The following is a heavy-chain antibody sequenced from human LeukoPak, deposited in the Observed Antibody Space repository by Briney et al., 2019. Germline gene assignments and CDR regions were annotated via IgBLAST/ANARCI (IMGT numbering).Heavy chain of an antibody. V-gene: IGHV3-53*01. CDR2: IYSGGST. J-gene: IGHJ4*02. D-gene: IGHD3-9*01. Sequence: GGSLRLSCAASGFTVSSNYMSWVRQAPGKGLEWVSVIYSGGSTYYADSVKGRFTISRDNSKNTLYLQMNSLRAEDTAVYYCASSGTLRYFDWLLRGYFDYWGQGTLVTVSS. CDR3: ASSGTLRYFDWLLRGYFDY. CDR1: GFTVSSNY.